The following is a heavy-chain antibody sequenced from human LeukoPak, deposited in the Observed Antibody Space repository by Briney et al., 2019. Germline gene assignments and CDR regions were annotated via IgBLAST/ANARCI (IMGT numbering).Heavy chain of an antibody. CDR1: GASISGSGYY. CDR2: IYYSGST. CDR3: ASERYFDSSVTFDY. D-gene: IGHD3-9*01. Sequence: PSETLSLTCAVSGASISGSGYYLGWIRQPPGKGLEWIGYIYYSGSTNYNPSLKSRVTISVDTSKNQFSLKLSSVTAADTAVYYCASERYFDSSVTFDYWGQGTLVTVSS. J-gene: IGHJ4*02. V-gene: IGHV4-61*08.